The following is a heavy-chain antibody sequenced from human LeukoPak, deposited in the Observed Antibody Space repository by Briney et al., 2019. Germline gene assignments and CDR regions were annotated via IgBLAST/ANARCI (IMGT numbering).Heavy chain of an antibody. CDR3: AREGSRIDQSYYFDY. Sequence: ASVKVSCKASGYTFTSYGISWVRQAPGQGLEWMGLISAYYGNTNYAQKLQGRVTMTTDTSTSTAYMELRSLRPDDTAVYYCAREGSRIDQSYYFDYWGQGTLLRLL. D-gene: IGHD2-2*01. J-gene: IGHJ4*02. CDR2: ISAYYGNT. CDR1: GYTFTSYG. V-gene: IGHV1-18*01.